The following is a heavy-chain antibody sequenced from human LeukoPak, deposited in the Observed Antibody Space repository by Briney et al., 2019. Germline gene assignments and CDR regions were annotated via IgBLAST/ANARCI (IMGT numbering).Heavy chain of an antibody. CDR1: GFTFSTYS. D-gene: IGHD6-13*01. J-gene: IGHJ4*02. CDR2: ISGSGGST. Sequence: LPGGSLRLXCAASGFTFSTYSMSWVRQAPGKGLEWVSAISGSGGSTYYADSVKGRFTISRDNSKNTLYLQMNSLRAEDTAVYYCAKTRRQQLVLLLVDYWGQGTLVTVSS. V-gene: IGHV3-23*01. CDR3: AKTRRQQLVLLLVDY.